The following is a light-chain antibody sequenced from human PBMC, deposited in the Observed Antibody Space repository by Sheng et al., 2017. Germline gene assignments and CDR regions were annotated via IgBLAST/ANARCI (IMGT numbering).Light chain of an antibody. CDR3: SSYAGYSKWV. CDR1: SSDVGGHDH. J-gene: IGLJ3*02. CDR2: EVT. Sequence: QSALTQPASASGSPGQSVAISCTGTSSDVGGHDHVSWFQQHPGKAPKLIIYEVTKRPSGVPDRFSGSRSGNTASLTVSGLQPEDEADYYCSSYAGYSKWVFGGGTKLTAL. V-gene: IGLV2-8*01.